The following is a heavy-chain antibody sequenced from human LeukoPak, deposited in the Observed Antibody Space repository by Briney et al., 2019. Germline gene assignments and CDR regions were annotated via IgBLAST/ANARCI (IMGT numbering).Heavy chain of an antibody. CDR2: IYYSGST. CDR1: GGSISSSY. Sequence: PSETLSLTCTVSGGSISSSYWSWIRQPPGKGLEWIGYIYYSGSTNYNPSLKSRVTISVDTSKNQFSLKLSSVTAADTAVYYCARVDSSNWYEYRGYFDYWGQGTLVTVSS. CDR3: ARVDSSNWYEYRGYFDY. D-gene: IGHD6-13*01. J-gene: IGHJ4*02. V-gene: IGHV4-59*01.